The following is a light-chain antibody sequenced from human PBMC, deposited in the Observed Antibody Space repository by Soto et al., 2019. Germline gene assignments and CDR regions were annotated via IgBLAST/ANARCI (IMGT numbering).Light chain of an antibody. CDR1: QSVSNNY. CDR3: QQYGSSGT. J-gene: IGKJ1*01. CDR2: GAS. V-gene: IGKV3-20*01. Sequence: IGLKQSPGALSLSTEERATLSCRASQSVSNNYLAWYQQKPGQAPRLLIYGASNRATGIPDRFSGSGSGTDFTLTISRLEPEDFAVYYCQQYGSSGTFGQGTKVDI.